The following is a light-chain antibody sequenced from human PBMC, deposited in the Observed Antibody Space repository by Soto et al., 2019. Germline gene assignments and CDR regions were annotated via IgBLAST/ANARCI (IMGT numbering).Light chain of an antibody. CDR2: EVS. V-gene: IGLV2-8*01. Sequence: QSALTQPPSASGSPGQSVTISCTGTSSDVGGYNYVSWYQQHPGKAPKLMIYEVSKRPSGVPDRFSGSKSDNTASLTVSGLQAEDEADYYRSSYAGSTGVFGGGTKLTVL. CDR3: SSYAGSTGV. J-gene: IGLJ2*01. CDR1: SSDVGGYNY.